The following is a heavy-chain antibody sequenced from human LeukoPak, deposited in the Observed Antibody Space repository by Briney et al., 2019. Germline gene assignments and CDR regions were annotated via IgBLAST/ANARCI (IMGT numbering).Heavy chain of an antibody. CDR2: ISSGNTYI. D-gene: IGHD1-14*01. V-gene: IGHV3-21*06. Sequence: ETLSLTCTVSGGSISSSSYYWGWVRQAPGRGLEWVSSISSGNTYIKYADSVKGRFTSSRDDAKSSLFLQMNSLRADDTAVYYCARPGRGPGDFYYMDVWGKGTTVTVSS. J-gene: IGHJ6*03. CDR3: ARPGRGPGDFYYMDV. CDR1: GGSISSSSYY.